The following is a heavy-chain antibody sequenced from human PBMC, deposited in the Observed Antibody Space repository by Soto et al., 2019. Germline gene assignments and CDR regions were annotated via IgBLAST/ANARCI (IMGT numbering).Heavy chain of an antibody. J-gene: IGHJ4*02. D-gene: IGHD3-3*01. V-gene: IGHV3-23*01. CDR1: GFTFSSYA. CDR2: ISGSGGST. Sequence: GGSLRLSCAASGFTFSSYAMSWVRQAPGKGLEWVSAISGSGGSTYYADSVKGRFTISRDNSKNTLYLQMNSLRAEDTAVYYCAKARRFWSGYYTPAVDYWGQGTLVTVSS. CDR3: AKARRFWSGYYTPAVDY.